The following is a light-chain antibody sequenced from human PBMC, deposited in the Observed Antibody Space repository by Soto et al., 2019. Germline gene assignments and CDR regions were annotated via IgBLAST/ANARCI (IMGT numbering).Light chain of an antibody. CDR3: QQYERLPYS. V-gene: IGKV1-33*01. CDR1: QVIPAY. J-gene: IGKJ2*03. CDR2: DTS. Sequence: DIQLTQSPPSLSASVGDRVTITCRASQVIPAYLNWYQQKPGGAPKLVIYDTSNLEIGVPSRFGGGGSGTDFTLTITGLQPEDYATYYCQQYERLPYSFGQGTKV.